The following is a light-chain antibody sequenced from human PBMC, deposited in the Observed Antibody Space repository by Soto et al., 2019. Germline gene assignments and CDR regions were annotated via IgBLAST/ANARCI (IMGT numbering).Light chain of an antibody. J-gene: IGKJ1*01. CDR3: LQSADWPWT. CDR2: DAS. CDR1: QSISIY. V-gene: IGKV3-11*01. Sequence: EIVLTQSPATLSMSPGERATLSCRASQSISIYLAWYQQKPGQAPRLLISDASNRATVIPARFSGSGSGTDFAHTVSSLEPKDLEVYYCLQSADWPWTFGPGTKVEIK.